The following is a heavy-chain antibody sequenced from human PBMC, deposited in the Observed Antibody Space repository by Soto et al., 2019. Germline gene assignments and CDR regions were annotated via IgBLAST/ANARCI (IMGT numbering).Heavy chain of an antibody. Sequence: GGSLRLSCAASGFTFSSYGVHWVRKAPGKGLEWVAVISYDGSNKYYADSVKGRFTISRDNSKNTLYLQMNSLRAEDTAVYYCAKTLNGYSYGAYGMDVWGQGTTVTVSS. J-gene: IGHJ6*02. V-gene: IGHV3-30*18. CDR3: AKTLNGYSYGAYGMDV. D-gene: IGHD5-18*01. CDR1: GFTFSSYG. CDR2: ISYDGSNK.